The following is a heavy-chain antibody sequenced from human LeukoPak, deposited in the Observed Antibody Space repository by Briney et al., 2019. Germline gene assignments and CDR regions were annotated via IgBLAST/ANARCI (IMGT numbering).Heavy chain of an antibody. CDR3: ARRGEYCSGGSCYWYYFDY. CDR2: ISSSSSYI. CDR1: GFTLSSYA. Sequence: GGSLRLSCAASGFTLSSYAMTWVRQAPGKGLEWVSSISSSSSYIYYADSVKGRFTISRDNAKNSLYLQMNSLRAEDTAVYYCARRGEYCSGGSCYWYYFDYWGQGTLVTVSS. V-gene: IGHV3-21*01. D-gene: IGHD2-15*01. J-gene: IGHJ4*02.